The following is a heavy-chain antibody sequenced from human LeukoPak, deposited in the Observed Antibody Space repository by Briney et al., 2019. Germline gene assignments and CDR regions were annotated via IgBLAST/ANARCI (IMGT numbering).Heavy chain of an antibody. V-gene: IGHV3-21*03. CDR3: AGTYYDFWSGYWYDI. CDR1: GFTFSSYS. CDR2: ISSSSSYI. Sequence: GGSLRLSCAASGFTFSSYSMNWVRQAPGKGLEWVSSISSSSSYIYYADSVKGRFTISRDNAKNSLYLQMNSLRAEDTAVYYCAGTYYDFWSGYWYDIWGQGTVVTVSS. J-gene: IGHJ3*02. D-gene: IGHD3-3*01.